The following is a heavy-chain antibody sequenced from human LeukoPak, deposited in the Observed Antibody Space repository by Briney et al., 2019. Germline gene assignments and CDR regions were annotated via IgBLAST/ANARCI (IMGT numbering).Heavy chain of an antibody. CDR1: GGSISSYY. D-gene: IGHD1-26*01. CDR3: ASSIVGATIKAFDI. J-gene: IGHJ3*02. V-gene: IGHV4-59*01. CDR2: IYYSGST. Sequence: PSETRSLTCTVSGGSISSYYWSWIRQPAGKGLEWIGYIYYSGSTNYNPSLKSRVTISVDTSKNQFSLKLSSVTAADTAVYYCASSIVGATIKAFDIWGQGTMVTVSS.